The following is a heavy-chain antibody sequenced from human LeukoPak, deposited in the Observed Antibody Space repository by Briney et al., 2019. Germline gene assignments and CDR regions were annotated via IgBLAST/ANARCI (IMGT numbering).Heavy chain of an antibody. CDR1: GYTFTSYD. V-gene: IGHV1-8*01. CDR2: VNPNSGNT. J-gene: IGHJ6*03. D-gene: IGHD6-19*01. CDR3: ARRGIAVAGYYYYYYMDV. Sequence: GASVKVSCKASGYTFTSYDINWVRQATGQGLEWMGWVNPNSGNTGYAQKFQGRVTITRNTSISTAYMELSSLRSEDTAVYYCARRGIAVAGYYYYYYMDVWGKGTTVTVSS.